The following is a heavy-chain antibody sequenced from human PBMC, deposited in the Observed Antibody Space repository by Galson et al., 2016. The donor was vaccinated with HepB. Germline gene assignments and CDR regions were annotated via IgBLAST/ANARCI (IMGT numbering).Heavy chain of an antibody. CDR3: ARVCERGGHYSHYYYGLDV. V-gene: IGHV3-9*01. J-gene: IGHJ6*02. CDR2: INWNSGSI. D-gene: IGHD2-21*01. Sequence: GLEWFSSINWNSGSIGYADSVKGRFTISRDDAQKSLYLHMSNLRPEDTALYYCARVCERGGHYSHYYYGLDVWGQGTTVTVAS.